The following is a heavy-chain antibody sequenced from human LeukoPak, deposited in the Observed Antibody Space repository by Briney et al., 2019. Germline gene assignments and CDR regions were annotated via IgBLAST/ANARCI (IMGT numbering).Heavy chain of an antibody. J-gene: IGHJ5*02. Sequence: GSLRLSCAASGFTFSSHAMNWVRQAPGKGLEWVSSIGGIGASTYYADSVKGQFTISRDNSKNTLYLQMNSLRGEDTALYYCAKAAYGDYVNWFDPWGQGILVIVSS. CDR1: GFTFSSHA. D-gene: IGHD4-17*01. CDR2: IGGIGAST. V-gene: IGHV3-23*01. CDR3: AKAAYGDYVNWFDP.